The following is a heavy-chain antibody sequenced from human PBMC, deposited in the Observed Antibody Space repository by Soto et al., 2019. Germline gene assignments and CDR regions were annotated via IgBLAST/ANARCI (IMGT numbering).Heavy chain of an antibody. CDR3: ARDRASAIFGVVIPDAFDI. CDR2: IYSGGST. V-gene: IGHV3-53*01. CDR1: GFTVSSNY. Sequence: GGSLRLSCAASGFTVSSNYMSWVRQAPGKGLEWVSVIYSGGSTYYADSVKGRFTISRDNSKNTLYLQMNSLRAEDTAVYYCARDRASAIFGVVIPDAFDIWGQGTMVTVSS. D-gene: IGHD3-3*01. J-gene: IGHJ3*02.